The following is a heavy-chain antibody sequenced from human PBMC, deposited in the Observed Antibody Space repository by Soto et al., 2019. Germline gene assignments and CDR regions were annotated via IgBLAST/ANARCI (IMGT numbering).Heavy chain of an antibody. D-gene: IGHD1-1*01. CDR3: ARDETTTNLGY. CDR1: GFTFSSYG. Sequence: GGSLRLSCAASGFTFSSYGMHWVRQAPGKGLEWVAVIWYDGSNKYYADSVKGRCTISRDNSKNTLYLQMNSLRAEDTAVYYCARDETTTNLGYWGQGTLVTVSS. CDR2: IWYDGSNK. V-gene: IGHV3-33*01. J-gene: IGHJ4*02.